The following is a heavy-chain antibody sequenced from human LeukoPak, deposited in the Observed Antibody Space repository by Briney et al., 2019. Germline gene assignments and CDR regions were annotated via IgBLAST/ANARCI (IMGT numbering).Heavy chain of an antibody. J-gene: IGHJ4*02. CDR3: ARGGVEGRYFDY. Sequence: SVKVSCKASGGTFSSYAISWVRQAPGQGLEWMGGIIPIFGTANYAQKFQGRVTITADESTSTAYMELSSPRSEDTAVYYCARGGVEGRYFDYWGQGTLVTVSS. V-gene: IGHV1-69*13. D-gene: IGHD3-16*01. CDR1: GGTFSSYA. CDR2: IIPIFGTA.